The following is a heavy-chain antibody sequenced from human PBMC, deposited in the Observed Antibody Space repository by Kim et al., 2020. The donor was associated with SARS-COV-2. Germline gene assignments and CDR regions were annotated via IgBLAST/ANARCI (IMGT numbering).Heavy chain of an antibody. CDR3: ASHLRSPQSFDY. J-gene: IGHJ4*02. Sequence: SQTLSLTCTVSGGSISSSSYYWGWIRQPPGKGLEWIGNNYYSGSTYYNPSLKSRVTISVDTSKNQFSLKLSSVTDADTAVYYCASHLRSPQSFDYWGQGT. CDR1: GGSISSSSYY. CDR2: NYYSGST. V-gene: IGHV4-39*01.